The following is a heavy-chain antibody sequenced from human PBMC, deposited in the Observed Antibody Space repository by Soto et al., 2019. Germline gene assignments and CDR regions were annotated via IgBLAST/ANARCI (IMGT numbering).Heavy chain of an antibody. CDR1: GGSISSGGYY. CDR3: ARAPGRMMKALRYYYGLDV. V-gene: IGHV4-31*02. Sequence: QVQLQESGPGLVKPSETLSFTCNVSGGSISSGGYYWSWIRQLPGKGLEWIGYIYHRGGTYYNPALKRRTTMSVETSKNQFSLKLTSVTAADTAVYFCARAPGRMMKALRYYYGLDVWGQGTTVTVSS. CDR2: IYHRGGT. D-gene: IGHD3-16*01. J-gene: IGHJ6*02.